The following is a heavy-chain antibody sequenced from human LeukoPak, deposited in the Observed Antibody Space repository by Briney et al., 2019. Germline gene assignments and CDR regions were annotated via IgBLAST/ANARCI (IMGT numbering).Heavy chain of an antibody. V-gene: IGHV1-69*13. CDR3: ARAPPLAYCGGDCYSDAFDI. Sequence: GASVKVSCKASGGTFSSYAISWVRQAPGQGLEWMGGIIPIFGTANYAQKFQGRVTITADESTSTAYMELSSLGSEDTAVYYCARAPPLAYCGGDCYSDAFDIWGQGTMVTVSS. J-gene: IGHJ3*02. CDR2: IIPIFGTA. CDR1: GGTFSSYA. D-gene: IGHD2-21*02.